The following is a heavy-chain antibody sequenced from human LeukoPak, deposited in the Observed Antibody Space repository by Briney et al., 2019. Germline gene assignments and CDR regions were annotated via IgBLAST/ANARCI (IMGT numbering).Heavy chain of an antibody. CDR3: AKRRSESYNYYYMDV. J-gene: IGHJ6*03. Sequence: GGSLRLSCAASGFTFSSHAMSWVRQAPGKGLEWVSVTSGSGGSTYYADSVKGRFTISRDNSKNTVYLQMNSLSAEDTAVYYCAKRRSESYNYYYMDVWGKGTTVTVSS. CDR2: TSGSGGST. D-gene: IGHD3-10*01. CDR1: GFTFSSHA. V-gene: IGHV3-23*01.